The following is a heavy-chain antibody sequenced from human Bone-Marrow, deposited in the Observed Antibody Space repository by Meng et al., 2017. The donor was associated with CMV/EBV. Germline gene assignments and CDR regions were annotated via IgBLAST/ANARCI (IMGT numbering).Heavy chain of an antibody. CDR1: GFTFSSYW. CDR3: ARRGGGFDD. V-gene: IGHV3-74*01. Sequence: GESLKISCAASGFTFSSYWMHWVRQAPGKGLVWVSRINSDGSSTSYADSVKGRFTISRDNAKNTLYLQMNSLRAEDTAVYYCARRGGGFDDWGQGTLVTVSS. CDR2: INSDGSST. D-gene: IGHD3-10*01. J-gene: IGHJ4*02.